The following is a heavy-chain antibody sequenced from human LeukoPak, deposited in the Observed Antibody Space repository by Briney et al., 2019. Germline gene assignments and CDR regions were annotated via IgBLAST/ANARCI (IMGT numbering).Heavy chain of an antibody. V-gene: IGHV1-69*13. CDR1: GGTFSSYA. CDR2: IIPIFGTA. Sequence: GASVKVSCKASGGTFSSYAISWVRQAPGQGLEWMGGIIPIFGTANYAQKFQGRVTITADESTSTAYMELSSLRSEDTAVYYCAREAMATIKEEDYWGQGTLVTVSS. J-gene: IGHJ4*02. D-gene: IGHD5-24*01. CDR3: AREAMATIKEEDY.